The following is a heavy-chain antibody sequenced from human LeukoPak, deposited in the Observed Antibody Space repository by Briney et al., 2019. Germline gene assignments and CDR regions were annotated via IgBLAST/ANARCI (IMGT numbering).Heavy chain of an antibody. V-gene: IGHV1-69*13. Sequence: SVKVSCKASGGTFSSYAISWVRQAPGQGLEWMGDIIPILTTANYAQNFQGRVTITADESTSTAYMELSSLRSEDTAVYYCARLRLGELSLGFDPWGQGTLVTVSS. CDR2: IIPILTTA. CDR1: GGTFSSYA. CDR3: ARLRLGELSLGFDP. J-gene: IGHJ5*02. D-gene: IGHD3-16*02.